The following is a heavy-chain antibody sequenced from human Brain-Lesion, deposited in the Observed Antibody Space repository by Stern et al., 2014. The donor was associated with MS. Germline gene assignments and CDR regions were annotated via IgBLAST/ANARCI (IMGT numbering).Heavy chain of an antibody. V-gene: IGHV1-69*06. J-gene: IGHJ5*02. CDR1: GGTFGTYP. D-gene: IGHD5-18*01. Sequence: VQLVESWPEVKKPVSSVQVSCKASGGTFGTYPITWLRPAPVQGLEWMGQIIPIFGSPNYAQKFQGRVTITADRSTTTVYMKLSSLKSDDAAVYYCAKDGPALVTNWFDPWGRGTLVTVSS. CDR2: IIPIFGSP. CDR3: AKDGPALVTNWFDP.